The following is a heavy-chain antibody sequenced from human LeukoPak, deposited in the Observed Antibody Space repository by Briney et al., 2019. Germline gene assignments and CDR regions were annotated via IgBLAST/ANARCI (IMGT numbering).Heavy chain of an antibody. CDR2: ISGSGGST. V-gene: IGHV3-23*01. Sequence: GGSLRLSCAASGFTFSSYAMSWVRQAPGKGLEWVSAISGSGGSTTYADSVKGRFTISRDNAKNSLYLQMNSLRAEDTAVYYCARVRGIAAAGDYWGQGTLVTVSS. CDR3: ARVRGIAAAGDY. J-gene: IGHJ4*02. D-gene: IGHD6-13*01. CDR1: GFTFSSYA.